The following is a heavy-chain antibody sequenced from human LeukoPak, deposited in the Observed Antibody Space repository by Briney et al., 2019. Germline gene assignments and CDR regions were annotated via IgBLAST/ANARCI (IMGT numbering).Heavy chain of an antibody. V-gene: IGHV3-7*01. Sequence: GGSLRLSCAASGFIFSNYAMNWVRQAPGKGLEWVANIKQDGSEKYYVDSVKGRFTISRDNAKNSLYLQMNSLRVEDTAVYYCARNRGISDWGQGTLVTVSS. CDR2: IKQDGSEK. J-gene: IGHJ4*02. CDR3: ARNRGISD. CDR1: GFIFSNYA. D-gene: IGHD3-10*01.